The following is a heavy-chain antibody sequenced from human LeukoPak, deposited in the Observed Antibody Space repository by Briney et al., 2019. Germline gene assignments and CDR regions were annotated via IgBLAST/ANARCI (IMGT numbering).Heavy chain of an antibody. J-gene: IGHJ4*02. V-gene: IGHV4-4*07. CDR3: TREVVSNVLRGVFDS. CDR1: GVSNNTSA. CDR2: IYSSGIT. Sequence: SETLSLTCSFSGVSNNTSAWTWIRQPAGKGLEWVGRIYSSGITNYNPSLESRLTMSMDTSKNQFSLKLSSLTAADTAMYYGTREVVSNVLRGVFDSWGQGTLVTVSS. D-gene: IGHD3-10*01.